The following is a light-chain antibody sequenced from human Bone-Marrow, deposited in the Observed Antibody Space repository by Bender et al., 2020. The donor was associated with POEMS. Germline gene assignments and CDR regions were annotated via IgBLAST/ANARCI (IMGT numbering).Light chain of an antibody. V-gene: IGLV1-44*01. J-gene: IGLJ3*02. Sequence: QSVLTQPPSASGTPGQRGTISCSGGSSNIGAHAVNWYQHLPGTAPKLLIYSSHRRPSEVPDRFSGSRSGTSASLAISGLQSEDEADYDCAVWDDSLNGWVFGGGTKLTVL. CDR1: SSNIGAHA. CDR2: SSH. CDR3: AVWDDSLNGWV.